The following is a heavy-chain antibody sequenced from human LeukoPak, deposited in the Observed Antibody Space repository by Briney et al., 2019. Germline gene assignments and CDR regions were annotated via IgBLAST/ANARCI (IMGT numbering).Heavy chain of an antibody. J-gene: IGHJ4*02. D-gene: IGHD5-24*01. CDR2: INHSGST. CDR1: GGSFSGYY. CDR3: AATQRWLQFDC. V-gene: IGHV4-34*01. Sequence: SETLSLTCAVYGGSFSGYYWSWIRQPPGKGLEWIGEINHSGSTNYNPSLKSRVTISVDTSKNQFSLKLSSVTAADTAVYYCAATQRWLQFDCWGQGAPVTVSS.